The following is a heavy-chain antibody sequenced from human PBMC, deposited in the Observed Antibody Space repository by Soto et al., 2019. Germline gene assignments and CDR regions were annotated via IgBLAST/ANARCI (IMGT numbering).Heavy chain of an antibody. J-gene: IGHJ4*02. V-gene: IGHV3-33*01. CDR3: ARGSTISSWYRFYFDY. CDR1: GFTFSSYG. Sequence: GGSLRLSCAASGFTFSSYGMHWVRQAPGKGLEWVAVIWYDGSNKYYADSVKGRFTISRDNSKNTLYLQMNSLRAEDTAVYYCARGSTISSWYRFYFDYWGQGTLVTVSS. D-gene: IGHD6-13*01. CDR2: IWYDGSNK.